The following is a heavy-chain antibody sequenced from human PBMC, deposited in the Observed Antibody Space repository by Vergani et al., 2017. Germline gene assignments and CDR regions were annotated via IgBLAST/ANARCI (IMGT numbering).Heavy chain of an antibody. CDR2: IKQDGSEK. CDR1: GFTFSSYW. D-gene: IGHD5-24*01. J-gene: IGHJ4*02. V-gene: IGHV3-7*01. Sequence: EVHLVESGGGLVQPGGSLRLSCAASGFTFSSYWMTWVRQAPGKGLEWVANIKQDGSEKSYVDSVKGRFTITRDNAKNSLYLQMNSLRAEDTAVYYCATRDAGIPANWGQGTLVTVSS. CDR3: ATRDAGIPAN.